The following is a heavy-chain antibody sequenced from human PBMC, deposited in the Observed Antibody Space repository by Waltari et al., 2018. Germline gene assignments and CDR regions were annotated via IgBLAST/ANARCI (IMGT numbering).Heavy chain of an antibody. CDR2: INPGGGST. CDR1: GYTFTSYY. J-gene: IGHJ4*02. D-gene: IGHD3-3*01. V-gene: IGHV1-46*01. CDR3: ARANYDVWSGYAPRY. Sequence: QVQLVQSGAEVKKPGASVKVSCKASGYTFTSYYMHWVRQAPGQGLEWMGIINPGGGSTRYEQKFQGRVTMTRDTSTSTVYMELSSLRSEDTAVYYCARANYDVWSGYAPRYWGQGTLVTVSS.